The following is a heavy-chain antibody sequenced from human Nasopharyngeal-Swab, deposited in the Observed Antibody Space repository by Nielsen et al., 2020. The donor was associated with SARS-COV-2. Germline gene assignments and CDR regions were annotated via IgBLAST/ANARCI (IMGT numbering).Heavy chain of an antibody. CDR1: GYTFTGYY. V-gene: IGHV1-2*06. J-gene: IGHJ4*02. CDR2: INPYSGGT. Sequence: ASVKVSCKASGYTFTGYYIHWVRQAPGQGLEWMGRINPYSGGTNYAQKFQGRVTMTRDTSISTAYMELSKLRSDDTAVYYCAVIEWLLFYWGQGTLVTVSS. CDR3: AVIEWLLFY. D-gene: IGHD3-3*01.